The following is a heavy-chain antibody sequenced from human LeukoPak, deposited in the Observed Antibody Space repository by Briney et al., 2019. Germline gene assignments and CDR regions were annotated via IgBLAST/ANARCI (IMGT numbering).Heavy chain of an antibody. D-gene: IGHD3-3*01. CDR1: GFTFSSYG. J-gene: IGHJ4*02. CDR2: IWYDGSNK. Sequence: GGSLRLSCAVSGFTFSSYGMYWVRQAPGKGLEWVAVIWYDGSNKYYGDSVKGRFTISRDNSKNTLYLQMNSLRAEDTAVYYCAKTVSPFWSGYYTFDYWGQGTLVTVSS. V-gene: IGHV3-33*06. CDR3: AKTVSPFWSGYYTFDY.